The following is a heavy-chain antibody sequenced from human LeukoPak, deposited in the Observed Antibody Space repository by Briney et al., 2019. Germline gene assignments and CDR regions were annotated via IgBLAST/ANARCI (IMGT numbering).Heavy chain of an antibody. Sequence: GGSLRLSCAASGFTFSSYWMHWVRQAPGKGLVWVSRVKTDGSYTSYADSVKGRFTVSRDNAKSTLFLQMNSLRAEDTSVYYCARRVYTTSDALDIWGQGTMVTVSS. CDR3: ARRVYTTSDALDI. V-gene: IGHV3-74*01. D-gene: IGHD2-2*02. CDR1: GFTFSSYW. J-gene: IGHJ3*02. CDR2: VKTDGSYT.